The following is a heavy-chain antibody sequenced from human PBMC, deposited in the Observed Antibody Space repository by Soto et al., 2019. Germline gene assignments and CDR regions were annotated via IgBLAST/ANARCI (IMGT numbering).Heavy chain of an antibody. V-gene: IGHV1-69*01. CDR3: ARAGFYDFWSGPLDAFDI. J-gene: IGHJ3*02. CDR1: GGTFSSYA. CDR2: IIPIFGTA. D-gene: IGHD3-3*01. Sequence: QVPLVQSGAEVKKPGSSVKVSCKASGGTFSSYAISWVRQAPGQGLEWMGGIIPIFGTANYAQKFQGRVTITADESTSTAYMELSSLRSEDTAVYYCARAGFYDFWSGPLDAFDIWGQGTMVTVSS.